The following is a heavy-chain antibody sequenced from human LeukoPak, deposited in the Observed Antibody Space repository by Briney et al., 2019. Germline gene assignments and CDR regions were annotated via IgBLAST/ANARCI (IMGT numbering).Heavy chain of an antibody. CDR2: IYYPEST. V-gene: IGHV4-39*01. Sequence: PSETLSLTCKVSGGSIGSSGFYWGWIRQPPGKGLEWIGSIYYPESTHYNPSLESRVTISVDTSKYQVSLTLSSVTATDTAVYYCVRHVSSGWDYYNGLDVWGQGTTVTVS. J-gene: IGHJ6*02. D-gene: IGHD6-19*01. CDR3: VRHVSSGWDYYNGLDV. CDR1: GGSIGSSGFY.